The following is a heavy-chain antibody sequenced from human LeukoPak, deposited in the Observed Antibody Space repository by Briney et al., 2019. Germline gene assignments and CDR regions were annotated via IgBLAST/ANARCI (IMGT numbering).Heavy chain of an antibody. Sequence: ASVTVSCKASGYPFTGYYMHWVRQAPEQGLEWMGWINPNSGGTNYAQKFQGRVTMTRDTSISTAYMELSRLRSDDTAVYYCARDWGYSYGPALDYWGQGTLVTVSS. CDR1: GYPFTGYY. D-gene: IGHD5-18*01. CDR2: INPNSGGT. V-gene: IGHV1-2*02. CDR3: ARDWGYSYGPALDY. J-gene: IGHJ4*02.